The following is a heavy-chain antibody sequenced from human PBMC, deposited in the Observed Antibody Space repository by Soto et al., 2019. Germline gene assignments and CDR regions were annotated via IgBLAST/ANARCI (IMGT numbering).Heavy chain of an antibody. Sequence: ASVKVSCKASGGTFSSYAISWVRQAPGQGLEWMGGIIPIFGTANYAQKFQGRVTITADESTSTAYMELSSLRSEDTAVYYCARDHVSIAARREEPDYYYYGMDVWGQGTTVTVSS. CDR2: IIPIFGTA. J-gene: IGHJ6*02. CDR3: ARDHVSIAARREEPDYYYYGMDV. D-gene: IGHD6-6*01. CDR1: GGTFSSYA. V-gene: IGHV1-69*13.